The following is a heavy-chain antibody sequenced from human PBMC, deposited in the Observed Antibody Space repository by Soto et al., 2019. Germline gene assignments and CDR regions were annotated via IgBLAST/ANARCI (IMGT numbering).Heavy chain of an antibody. Sequence: QVQLVQSGAEVKKPGSSVTVSCKASADTFNNYAIAWVRQAPGQGLAWMGGIIPFFGSPKYSQKFQPRVTITLEESTDTSYLNLTGLRSDDTAVYYCARAILPKFNWFDPWGQATLVTVSS. D-gene: IGHD2-21*02. CDR2: IIPFFGSP. CDR3: ARAILPKFNWFDP. V-gene: IGHV1-69*01. J-gene: IGHJ5*02. CDR1: ADTFNNYA.